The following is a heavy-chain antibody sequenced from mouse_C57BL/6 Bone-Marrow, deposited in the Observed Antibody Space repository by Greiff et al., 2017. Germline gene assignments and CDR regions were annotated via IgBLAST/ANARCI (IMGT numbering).Heavy chain of an antibody. CDR1: GYTFTSYT. CDR3: ASEAHDY. V-gene: IGHV1-4*01. Sequence: QVQLQQSGAELARPGASVKMSCKASGYTFTSYTMHWVKQRHGQGLEWIGYINPCSGYTKYNQKFKDKATLTADKSSSTAYMQLNSLTSEDSAVYNYASEAHDYGGQGTALTVTA. J-gene: IGHJ2*01. CDR2: INPCSGYT.